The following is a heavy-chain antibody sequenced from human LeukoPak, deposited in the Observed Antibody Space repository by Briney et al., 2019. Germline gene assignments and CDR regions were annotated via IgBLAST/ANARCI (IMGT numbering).Heavy chain of an antibody. CDR3: ARGYRDCFNY. J-gene: IGHJ4*02. V-gene: IGHV4-59*08. CDR1: GGSFSGYY. Sequence: TSETLSLTCAVYGGSFSGYYWNWIRQPPGKGLEWIAYIFFSGSTDYNPSLKSRVTISVDTSKNQFSLKLSSVTAADTAVYYCARGYRDCFNYWGQGTLVTVSS. CDR2: IFFSGST. D-gene: IGHD5-12*01.